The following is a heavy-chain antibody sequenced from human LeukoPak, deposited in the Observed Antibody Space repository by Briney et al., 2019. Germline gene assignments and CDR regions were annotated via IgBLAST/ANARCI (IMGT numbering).Heavy chain of an antibody. CDR3: ARVLAAAGHIDY. Sequence: PSQTLSLTCTVSGGSISSGGYYWSWIRQHPGKGLEWIGYIYYSGSTYYNPSLKSRVTISVDTSKNQFSLKLSSVTAADTAVYHCARVLAAAGHIDYWGQGTLVTVSS. V-gene: IGHV4-31*03. J-gene: IGHJ4*02. CDR1: GGSISSGGYY. D-gene: IGHD6-13*01. CDR2: IYYSGST.